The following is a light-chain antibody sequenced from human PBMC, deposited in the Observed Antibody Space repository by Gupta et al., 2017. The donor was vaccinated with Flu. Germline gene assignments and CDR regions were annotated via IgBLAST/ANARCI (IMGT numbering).Light chain of an antibody. J-gene: IGKJ4*01. CDR1: QGISNF. CDR2: AAS. V-gene: IGKV1-9*01. Sequence: SFLFASVGDSGNITCRASQGISNFLAWYQQKQRQAPNVLIYAASAWQSGVPSRFSGSCSGKEFSLTISSRQQEDCASYYCQQHNNYFTFTFGRGTKVEIK. CDR3: QQHNNYFTFT.